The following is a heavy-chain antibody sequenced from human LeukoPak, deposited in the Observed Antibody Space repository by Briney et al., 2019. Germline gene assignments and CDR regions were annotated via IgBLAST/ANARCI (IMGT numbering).Heavy chain of an antibody. CDR2: ISSSGSAI. D-gene: IGHD3-22*01. J-gene: IGHJ4*02. CDR1: GFTFSSYE. CDR3: VKDRGGMIRDFDF. Sequence: GGSLRLSCAASGFTFSSYEMNWVRQAPGKGLEWVSFISSSGSAIHYADSVRGRFTISRDNAKNSLYLQMSSLRAEDTAVYYCVKDRGGMIRDFDFWGQGTLVTVSS. V-gene: IGHV3-48*03.